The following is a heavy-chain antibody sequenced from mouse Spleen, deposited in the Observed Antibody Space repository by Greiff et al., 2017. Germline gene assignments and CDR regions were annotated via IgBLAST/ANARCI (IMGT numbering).Heavy chain of an antibody. J-gene: IGHJ4*01. D-gene: IGHD2-3*01. V-gene: IGHV14-3*02. CDR1: GFNIKDTY. CDR3: ARGWLLPYYYAMDY. CDR2: IDPANGNT. Sequence: EVKLMESGAELVKPGASVKLSCTASGFNIKDTYMHWVKQRPEQGLEWIGRIDPANGNTKYDPKFQGKATITADTSSNTAYLQLSSLTSEDTAVYYCARGWLLPYYYAMDYWGQGTSVTVSS.